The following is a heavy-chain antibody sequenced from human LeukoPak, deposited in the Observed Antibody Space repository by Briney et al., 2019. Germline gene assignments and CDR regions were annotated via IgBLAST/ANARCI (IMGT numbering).Heavy chain of an antibody. J-gene: IGHJ4*02. V-gene: IGHV3-23*01. Sequence: GGSLRLSCAASGFTFSSYAMSWVRQAPGRGLEWVSAISGSGGSTYYADSVKGRFTISRDNFKDTLYLQMNSLRAEDTAVYYCAKGAYDSSGPLGYWGQGTLVTVSS. CDR1: GFTFSSYA. D-gene: IGHD3-22*01. CDR2: ISGSGGST. CDR3: AKGAYDSSGPLGY.